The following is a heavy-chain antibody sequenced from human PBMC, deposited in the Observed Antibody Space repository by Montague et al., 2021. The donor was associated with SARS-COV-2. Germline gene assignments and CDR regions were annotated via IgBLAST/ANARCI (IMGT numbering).Heavy chain of an antibody. Sequence: SETLSLTYSVSGGSISSSSYYWDWIRQPPGKGLEWIGSIHYSGTTYYNPSLDSRLTISVDTSKNQFSLRLSSVTAADTAVYYCARAQNTCFIANCVNYFDIWGLGALVTVSS. J-gene: IGHJ4*02. D-gene: IGHD1-1*01. V-gene: IGHV4-39*01. CDR2: IHYSGTT. CDR3: ARAQNTCFIANCVNYFDI. CDR1: GGSISSSSYY.